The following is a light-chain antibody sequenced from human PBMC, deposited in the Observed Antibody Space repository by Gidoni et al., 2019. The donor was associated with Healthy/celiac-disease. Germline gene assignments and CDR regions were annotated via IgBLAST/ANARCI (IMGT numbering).Light chain of an antibody. V-gene: IGKV3-15*01. CDR1: QSVSSN. CDR2: GAS. CDR3: QQYNNWPPWT. Sequence: EIVMTQSPATLSVSPGERATLSCRASQSVSSNLAWYQQKPGQAPRLLIYGASTRATGIPARFRGSGAGTEFTRTISSLQSEDFAVDYCQQYNNWPPWTFGQGTKVEIK. J-gene: IGKJ1*01.